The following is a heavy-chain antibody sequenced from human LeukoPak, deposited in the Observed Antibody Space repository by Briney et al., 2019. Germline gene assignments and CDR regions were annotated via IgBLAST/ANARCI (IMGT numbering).Heavy chain of an antibody. D-gene: IGHD1-26*01. V-gene: IGHV4-59*08. CDR3: ARRGSGTYSGGHFDY. J-gene: IGHJ4*02. Sequence: SETLSLTCTVSGASISTYYWNWIRQPPGGGPGLVGSIYYSGTTDYNPSLKSRITMSIDTSKNQFSLKLTSVTAADTAVYYCARRGSGTYSGGHFDYWAQGTLVTVSS. CDR2: IYYSGTT. CDR1: GASISTYY.